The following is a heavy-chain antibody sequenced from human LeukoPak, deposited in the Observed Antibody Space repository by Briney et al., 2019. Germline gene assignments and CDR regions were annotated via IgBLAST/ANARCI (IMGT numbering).Heavy chain of an antibody. J-gene: IGHJ4*02. Sequence: GGSLRLSCAASGFTFSRYNMNWVRQAPGKGLEWVSYISSSGSTIHYADSVKGRFTVSRDNSKNSLYLQMSSLTAADTAVYYCAKDRSIGTYYTFDHWGQGTLVTVSS. CDR1: GFTFSRYN. CDR2: ISSSGSTI. D-gene: IGHD1-26*01. V-gene: IGHV3-48*01. CDR3: AKDRSIGTYYTFDH.